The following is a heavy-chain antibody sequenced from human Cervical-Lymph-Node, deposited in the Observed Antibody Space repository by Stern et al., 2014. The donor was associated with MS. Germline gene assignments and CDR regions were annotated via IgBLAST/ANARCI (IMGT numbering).Heavy chain of an antibody. Sequence: VQLVESGPGLVKPSETVSLTCTVSGGSMSSKYWNWIRQAPGKGLEWIGYVYSDGSTNYNPSLKSRVIISLDTSTNQFSLSLTSVTAADTAVYYCARVTGRGTRQNWFDSWGQGTLVTVSS. J-gene: IGHJ5*01. V-gene: IGHV4-59*01. D-gene: IGHD1-26*01. CDR1: GGSMSSKY. CDR2: VYSDGST. CDR3: ARVTGRGTRQNWFDS.